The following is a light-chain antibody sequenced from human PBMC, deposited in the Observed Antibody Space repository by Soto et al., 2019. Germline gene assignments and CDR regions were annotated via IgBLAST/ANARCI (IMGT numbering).Light chain of an antibody. J-gene: IGKJ1*01. CDR3: EQYGSSGR. Sequence: IVLTQSPDTLSLTTLEIATLSCMASQSVSNNYLAWYQQKPGQAPRLLIYGASNRATGIPDRFSGSGSGTDFTLTISRLETEDFAVYYGEQYGSSGRFGQGTKVDIK. CDR2: GAS. V-gene: IGKV3-20*01. CDR1: QSVSNNY.